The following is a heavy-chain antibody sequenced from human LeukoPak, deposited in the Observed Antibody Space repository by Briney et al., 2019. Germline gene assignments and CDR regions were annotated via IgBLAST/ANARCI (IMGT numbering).Heavy chain of an antibody. CDR3: ANPGRYTSGWVFPPSFDY. CDR1: GFTFSSYA. D-gene: IGHD6-19*01. J-gene: IGHJ4*02. V-gene: IGHV3-23*01. CDR2: ICGSGDST. Sequence: GGSLRLSCAASGFTFSSYAMSWVRQAPGKGLEWVSAICGSGDSTYYADSVKGRFTISRDNSKNTLCLQMNSLRADDTAVYYCANPGRYTSGWVFPPSFDYWGQGTPVTVSS.